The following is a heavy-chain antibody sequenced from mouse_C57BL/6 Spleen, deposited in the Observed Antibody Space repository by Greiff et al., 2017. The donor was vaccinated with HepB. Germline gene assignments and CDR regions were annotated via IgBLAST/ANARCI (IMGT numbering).Heavy chain of an antibody. V-gene: IGHV6-3*01. D-gene: IGHD4-1*01. Sequence: EVKLMESGGGLVQPGGSMKLSCVASGFTFSNYWMNWVRQSPEKGLEWVAQIRLKSDNYATHYAESVKGRFTISRDDSKSSVYLQMNNLRAEDTGIYYCTGPGTWAYWGQGTTLTVSS. J-gene: IGHJ2*01. CDR1: GFTFSNYW. CDR2: IRLKSDNYAT. CDR3: TGPGTWAY.